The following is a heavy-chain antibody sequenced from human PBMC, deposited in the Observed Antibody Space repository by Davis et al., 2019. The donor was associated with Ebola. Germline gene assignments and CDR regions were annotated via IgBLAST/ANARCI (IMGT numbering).Heavy chain of an antibody. CDR1: GYSFSYSW. CDR2: IYPGDSDT. J-gene: IGHJ4*02. D-gene: IGHD3-9*01. Sequence: GGSLKISCKGSGYSFSYSWIGWVRQMPGKGLEWMGIIYPGDSDTRYSPSFQGQVTISADKSISTAYLQWSSLKASDTAMYYCARQNYDILTGYLDYWGQGTLVTVSS. V-gene: IGHV5-51*01. CDR3: ARQNYDILTGYLDY.